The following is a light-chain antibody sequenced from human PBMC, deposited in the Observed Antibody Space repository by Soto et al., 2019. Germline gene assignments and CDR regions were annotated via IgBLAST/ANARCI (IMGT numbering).Light chain of an antibody. CDR3: MQTLQTPA. CDR1: QSLLHSNGYNC. CDR2: LGS. V-gene: IGKV2-28*01. J-gene: IGKJ1*01. Sequence: IVMTQSPLSLPVTRGEPASISCRSSQSLLHSNGYNCLDWYLQKPGQSPQLPIYLGSHRASGVTDRFSGSGSGTDYTLRISRVEAEDVGVYYCMQTLQTPAFGQGTKVDIK.